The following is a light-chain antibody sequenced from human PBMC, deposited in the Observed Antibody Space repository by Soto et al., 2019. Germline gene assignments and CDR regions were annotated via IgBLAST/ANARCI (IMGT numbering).Light chain of an antibody. V-gene: IGLV2-8*01. CDR2: EVS. CDR1: SSDVGNYNY. J-gene: IGLJ3*02. CDR3: SSYAGSNIWV. Sequence: QSALTQSPSASGSPGQSVTISCTGTSSDVGNYNYVSWYQQHPGKAPKLMIYEVSKRPSGVPDRFSGSKSGNTASLTVSGLQVEDEDDYYCSSYAGSNIWVFGGGTKVTVL.